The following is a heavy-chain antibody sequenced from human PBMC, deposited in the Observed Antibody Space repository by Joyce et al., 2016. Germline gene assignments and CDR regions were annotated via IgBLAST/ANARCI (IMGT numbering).Heavy chain of an antibody. CDR3: AKRYDYVDY. D-gene: IGHD3-16*01. Sequence: QVQLVESGGGVVQPGRSLRLSCAASGFTFSNYGMHWVRQAPGKGMECVAVIANDGNKKYYADSVKGRFTISRDNSKNTLYLQMNSLRAEDTAVYYCAKRYDYVDYWGQGTLVTVSS. J-gene: IGHJ4*02. CDR2: IANDGNKK. CDR1: GFTFSNYG. V-gene: IGHV3-30*18.